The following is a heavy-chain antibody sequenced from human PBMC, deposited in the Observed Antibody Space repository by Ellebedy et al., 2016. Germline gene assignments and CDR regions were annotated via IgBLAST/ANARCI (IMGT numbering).Heavy chain of an antibody. CDR1: GGSISSSSYY. CDR2: IHYSGST. Sequence: SETLSLXXTVSGGSISSSSYYWGWIRQPPGKGLEWIGSIHYSGSTYYNPSLKSRVTISVDTSKNQFSLKLSSVTAADTAVYYCARGPASGIVATITALRFFGDWFDPWGQGTLVTVSS. CDR3: ARGPASGIVATITALRFFGDWFDP. V-gene: IGHV4-39*07. J-gene: IGHJ5*02. D-gene: IGHD5-12*01.